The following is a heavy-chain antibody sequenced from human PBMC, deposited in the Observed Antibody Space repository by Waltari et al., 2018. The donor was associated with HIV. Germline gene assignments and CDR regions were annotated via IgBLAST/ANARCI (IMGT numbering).Heavy chain of an antibody. CDR1: GYTFTSYG. J-gene: IGHJ4*02. D-gene: IGHD5-12*01. V-gene: IGHV1-18*01. CDR3: ARDLIVATNRRYYFDY. CDR2: INTYNGHT. Sequence: QVQLVQSGAEVKKTGASVKVSCKASGYTFTSYGISWVRQAPGQGLEWMGWINTYNGHTIYALDLQGRVTMTTDSSTSTAHMELRSLRSDDTALYYCARDLIVATNRRYYFDYWGQGTLVTVSS.